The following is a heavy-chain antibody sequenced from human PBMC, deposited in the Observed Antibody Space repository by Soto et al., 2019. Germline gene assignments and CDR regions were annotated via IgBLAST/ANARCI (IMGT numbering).Heavy chain of an antibody. J-gene: IGHJ4*02. V-gene: IGHV4-39*01. D-gene: IGHD3-10*01. CDR1: GGSISSSSYY. Sequence: QLQLQESGPGLVKPSETLSLTCTVSGGSISSSSYYWGWIRQPPGKGLEWIGSIYYSGSTYYNPSLKSRVPISVDTPTNQFSLKLSSVTAADTAVYYCARRPILTGSPFDWWGQGTLVTVSS. CDR2: IYYSGST. CDR3: ARRPILTGSPFDW.